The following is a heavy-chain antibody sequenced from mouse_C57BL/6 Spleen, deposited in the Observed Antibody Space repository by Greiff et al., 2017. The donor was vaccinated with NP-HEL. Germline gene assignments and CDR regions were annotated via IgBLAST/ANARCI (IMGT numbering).Heavy chain of an antibody. J-gene: IGHJ4*01. CDR3: ALTVVADDAMDY. CDR2: IHPNSGST. V-gene: IGHV1-64*01. D-gene: IGHD1-1*01. CDR1: GYTFTSYW. Sequence: QVHVKQSGAELVKPGASVKLSCKASGYTFTSYWMHWVKQRPGQGLEWIGMIHPNSGSTNYNEKFKSKATLTVDKSSSTAYMQLSSLTSEDSAVYYCALTVVADDAMDYWGQGTSVTVSS.